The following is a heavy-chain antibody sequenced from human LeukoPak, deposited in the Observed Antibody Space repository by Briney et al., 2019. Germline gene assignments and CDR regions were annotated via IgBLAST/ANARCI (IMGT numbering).Heavy chain of an antibody. CDR1: GGSISSYY. Sequence: SETLSLTCTVSGGSISSYYWGWIRQPPGKGLEWIGSIYYSGSTYYNPSLKSRVTISVDTSKNQFSLKLSSVTAADTAVYYCARDPGIAVAGSNYYYYMDVWGKGTTVTVSS. J-gene: IGHJ6*03. D-gene: IGHD6-19*01. CDR3: ARDPGIAVAGSNYYYYMDV. CDR2: IYYSGST. V-gene: IGHV4-39*07.